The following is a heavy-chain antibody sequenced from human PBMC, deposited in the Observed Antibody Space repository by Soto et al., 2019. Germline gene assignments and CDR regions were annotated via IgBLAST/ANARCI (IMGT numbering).Heavy chain of an antibody. CDR1: GGSVNSYY. Sequence: SETLSLTCTVSGGSVNSYYWSWIRQPPGKGLEWIGYVYHSGNTNYNPSLKSRVTISVDTSKNQFSLKLSSVTAADTAVYYCARQYCSGGSCSFDYWGQRTLVTVSS. J-gene: IGHJ4*02. D-gene: IGHD2-15*01. CDR3: ARQYCSGGSCSFDY. CDR2: VYHSGNT. V-gene: IGHV4-59*08.